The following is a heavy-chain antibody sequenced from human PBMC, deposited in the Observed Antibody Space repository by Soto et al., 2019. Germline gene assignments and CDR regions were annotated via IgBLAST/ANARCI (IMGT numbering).Heavy chain of an antibody. CDR2: IYPGDSDT. Sequence: EVQLVQSGAEVKKPGESLKISCKGSGYSFTSYWIGWVRQMPGKGLEWMGIIYPGDSDTRYSPSFQGQVTISADKSVSTAYLQWSSLKASDTAMYYCGRLGLPAVERYGMDVWGQGTTVTVSS. CDR1: GYSFTSYW. V-gene: IGHV5-51*01. D-gene: IGHD2-2*01. J-gene: IGHJ6*02. CDR3: GRLGLPAVERYGMDV.